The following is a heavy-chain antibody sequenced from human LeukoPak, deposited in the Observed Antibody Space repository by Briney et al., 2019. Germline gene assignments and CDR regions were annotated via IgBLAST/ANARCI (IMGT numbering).Heavy chain of an antibody. CDR3: ARGQTALNSSGWYSDPYYFDY. CDR1: GGSFSGYY. J-gene: IGHJ4*02. D-gene: IGHD6-19*01. V-gene: IGHV4-34*01. Sequence: SETLSLTCAVYGGSFSGYYWSWIRQPPGKGLEWIGEISHSGSTNYNPSLKSRVTISVDTSKNQFSLKLSSVTAADTAVYYCARGQTALNSSGWYSDPYYFDYWGQGTLVTVSS. CDR2: ISHSGST.